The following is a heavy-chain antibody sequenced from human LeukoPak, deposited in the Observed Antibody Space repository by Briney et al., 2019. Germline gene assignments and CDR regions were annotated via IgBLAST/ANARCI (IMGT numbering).Heavy chain of an antibody. CDR1: GGSISSSNW. V-gene: IGHV4-4*02. Sequence: SETLSLTCAVSGGSISSSNWWSWVRQPPGKGLEWIGEIYHSGSTNYNPSLKSRVTISVDKSKNQFSLKLSSVTAADTAVYYCAREGQAATPGWDYWAQGTLVTVSS. CDR2: IYHSGST. CDR3: AREGQAATPGWDY. J-gene: IGHJ4*02. D-gene: IGHD2-15*01.